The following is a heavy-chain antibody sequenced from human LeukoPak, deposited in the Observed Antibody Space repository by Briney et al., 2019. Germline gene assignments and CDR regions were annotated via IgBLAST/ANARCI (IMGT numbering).Heavy chain of an antibody. CDR2: INPNSGST. Sequence: GASVKVSCKASGYTFTGYYMHWVRQAPGQGLEWMGWINPNSGSTNYAQKFQGRVTMTRDTSIGTAYMELSRLRSDVTAVYYCARMVDWVAFDIWGQGTMVTVSS. V-gene: IGHV1-2*02. J-gene: IGHJ3*02. CDR3: ARMVDWVAFDI. CDR1: GYTFTGYY. D-gene: IGHD2-15*01.